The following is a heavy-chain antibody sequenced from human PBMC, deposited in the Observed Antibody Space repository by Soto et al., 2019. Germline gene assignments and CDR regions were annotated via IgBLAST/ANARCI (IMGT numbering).Heavy chain of an antibody. CDR1: GFTFSTYW. V-gene: IGHV3-74*01. J-gene: IGHJ6*01. Sequence: EVQLLESGGGLVRPGGSLRLSCAASGFTFSTYWMHWVRQAPGTGLEWVSRIKGDGSSTSYADSVKGRFTISRDNAKNTLYLQMNSLGAEDAAVYWCARGIRNYYGVDVCGQGTTVTVCS. CDR3: ARGIRNYYGVDV. CDR2: IKGDGSST.